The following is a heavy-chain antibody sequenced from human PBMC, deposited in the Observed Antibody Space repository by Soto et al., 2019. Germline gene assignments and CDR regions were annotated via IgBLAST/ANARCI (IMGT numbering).Heavy chain of an antibody. D-gene: IGHD5-18*01. CDR1: GGTFSSYA. J-gene: IGHJ5*02. CDR3: ARTPRGYSYGYVVWFDP. CDR2: IIPIFGTA. V-gene: IGHV1-69*06. Sequence: ASVKVSCKASGGTFSSYAISWVRQAPGQGLECMGWIIPIFGTANYAQKLQRRFTITADNSTSTSYMELSSLRSEDTAVYYRARTPRGYSYGYVVWFDPWGQGTLVTVSS.